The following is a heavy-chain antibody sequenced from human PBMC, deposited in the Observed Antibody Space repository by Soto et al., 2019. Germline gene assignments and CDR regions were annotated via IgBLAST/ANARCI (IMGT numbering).Heavy chain of an antibody. CDR3: ARARLTYDFWKQDYYYGMDV. Sequence: ASVKVSCKASGYTFTSYDINWVRQATGQGLEWMGWMNPNSGNTGYAQKFQGRVTMTRNTSISTAYIELSSLRSDDTAVYYCARARLTYDFWKQDYYYGMDVWGQGTTVTVS. V-gene: IGHV1-8*01. CDR2: MNPNSGNT. D-gene: IGHD3-3*01. CDR1: GYTFTSYD. J-gene: IGHJ6*02.